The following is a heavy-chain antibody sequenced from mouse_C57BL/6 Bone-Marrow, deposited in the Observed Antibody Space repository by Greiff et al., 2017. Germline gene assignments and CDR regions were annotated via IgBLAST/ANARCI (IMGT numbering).Heavy chain of an antibody. V-gene: IGHV5-4*01. J-gene: IGHJ2*01. CDR1: GFTFSSYA. Sequence: EVQRVESGGGLVKPGGSLKLSCAASGFTFSSYAMSWVRQTPEKRLEWVATISDGGSYTYYPDNVKGRFTISRDNAKNNLYLQMDHLKSEDTAMYYCARVSYYYLDYWGRGTTLTVSA. D-gene: IGHD2-12*01. CDR3: ARVSYYYLDY. CDR2: ISDGGSYT.